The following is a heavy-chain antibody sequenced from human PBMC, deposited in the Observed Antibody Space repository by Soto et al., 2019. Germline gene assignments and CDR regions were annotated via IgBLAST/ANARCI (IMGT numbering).Heavy chain of an antibody. Sequence: SGKVSCKASGGTFSSYAISWVRQAPGQGLEWMGGIIPIFGTANYAQKFQGRVTITADESTSTAYMELSSLRSEDTAVYYCARDGDSGYDYPVDAFDIWGQGTMVTVSS. CDR1: GGTFSSYA. J-gene: IGHJ3*02. CDR3: ARDGDSGYDYPVDAFDI. CDR2: IIPIFGTA. D-gene: IGHD5-12*01. V-gene: IGHV1-69*13.